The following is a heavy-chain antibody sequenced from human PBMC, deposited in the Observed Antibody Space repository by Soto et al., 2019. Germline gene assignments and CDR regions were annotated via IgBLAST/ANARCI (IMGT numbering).Heavy chain of an antibody. D-gene: IGHD5-12*01. J-gene: IGHJ4*02. V-gene: IGHV4-59*08. CDR1: GGSISSYY. CDR2: IYYSGIT. Sequence: PSETLSLTCTVSGGSISSYYWSWIRQPPGKGLEWIGYIYYSGITDYNPPLKSRATISVDTSKSQFSLKLSSVTAADTAVYYCARSHIVPRLFMYPYDYWGQGTLVTVSS. CDR3: ARSHIVPRLFMYPYDY.